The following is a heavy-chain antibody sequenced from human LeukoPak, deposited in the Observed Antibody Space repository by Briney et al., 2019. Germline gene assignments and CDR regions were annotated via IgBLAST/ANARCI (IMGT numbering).Heavy chain of an antibody. CDR1: GFTFSDYY. CDR2: ISSSGSTI. J-gene: IGHJ4*02. CDR3: ASRSVDTAIVGPIDY. V-gene: IGHV3-11*01. D-gene: IGHD5-18*01. Sequence: GSLRLSCAASGFTFSDYYMSWIRQAPGKGLEWVSYISSSGSTIYYADSVKGRFTISRDNAKNSLYLQMNSLRAEDTAVYYCASRSVDTAIVGPIDYWGQGTLVTVSS.